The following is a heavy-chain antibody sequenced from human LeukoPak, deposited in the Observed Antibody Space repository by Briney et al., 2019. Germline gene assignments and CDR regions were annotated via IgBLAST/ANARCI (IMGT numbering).Heavy chain of an antibody. D-gene: IGHD3-10*01. J-gene: IGHJ5*02. V-gene: IGHV1-18*04. Sequence: ASVKVSCKASGYTFTSYYMHWVRQAPGQGLEWMGWISAYNGNTNYAQKLQGRVTMTTDTSTSTAYMELRSLRSDDTAVYYCARHNSLMVRGDMVWFDPWGQGTLVTVSS. CDR3: ARHNSLMVRGDMVWFDP. CDR1: GYTFTSYY. CDR2: ISAYNGNT.